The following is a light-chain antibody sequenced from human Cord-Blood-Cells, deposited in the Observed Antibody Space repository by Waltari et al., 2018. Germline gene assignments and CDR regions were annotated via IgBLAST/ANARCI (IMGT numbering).Light chain of an antibody. Sequence: DIVMTQSADSLAVSLGERATMNCQSSQSVLYSSNNRNYLAWYQQKPGQPPKLLIYGASTQDSGVPEHGAGSGSGTDFARAMSSLQAEDAAVYYCQQYYSTPYTFGQGNKLESK. CDR1: QSVLYSSNNRNY. V-gene: IGKV4-1*01. CDR3: QQYYSTPYT. J-gene: IGKJ2*01. CDR2: GAS.